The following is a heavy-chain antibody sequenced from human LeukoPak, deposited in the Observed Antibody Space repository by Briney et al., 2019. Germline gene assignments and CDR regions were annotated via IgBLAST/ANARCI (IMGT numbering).Heavy chain of an antibody. CDR1: GGTFSSYA. V-gene: IGHV1-69*13. D-gene: IGHD3-10*01. Sequence: SVKVPCKASGGTFSSYAISWVRQAPGQGLEWMGGIIPIFGTANYAQKFQGRVTVTADESTSTAYMELSSLRSEDTAVYYCARDQGYGSFHVYYWGQGTLVTVSS. CDR2: IIPIFGTA. J-gene: IGHJ4*02. CDR3: ARDQGYGSFHVYY.